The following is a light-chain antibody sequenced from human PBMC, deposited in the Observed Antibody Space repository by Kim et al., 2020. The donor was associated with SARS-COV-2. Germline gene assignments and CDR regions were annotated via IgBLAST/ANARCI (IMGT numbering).Light chain of an antibody. CDR1: SIGSNG. CDR2: YDS. V-gene: IGLV3-21*04. Sequence: PGDTARVSCGANSIGSNGVHWYQKNSGQAPLLLISYDSDRPSGIPERFPASNSGNTATLTISRVEAGDEADYYCQVWDSSSDPRVVFGGGTQLTVL. J-gene: IGLJ2*01. CDR3: QVWDSSSDPRVV.